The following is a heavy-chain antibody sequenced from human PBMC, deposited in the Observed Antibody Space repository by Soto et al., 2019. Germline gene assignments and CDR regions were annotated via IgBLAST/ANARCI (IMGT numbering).Heavy chain of an antibody. V-gene: IGHV1-69*08. D-gene: IGHD3-3*01. Sequence: QVQLVQSGAEVKKPGSSVKVSCKASGGTFSSYTISWVRQAPGQGLEWMGRIIPILGIANYAQKFQGRVTITADKSTGTAYMELSSLRSEDTAVYYCARDPEFGVGGPGWFDPGGQGTLVTVSS. CDR3: ARDPEFGVGGPGWFDP. CDR2: IIPILGIA. CDR1: GGTFSSYT. J-gene: IGHJ5*02.